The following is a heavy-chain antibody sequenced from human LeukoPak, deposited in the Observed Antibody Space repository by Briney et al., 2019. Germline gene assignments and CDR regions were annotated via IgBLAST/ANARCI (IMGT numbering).Heavy chain of an antibody. V-gene: IGHV1-2*02. Sequence: ASVKISCKASGYTFTGYYMHWVRQAPGQGLKWMGWINPNSGGTNYAQKFQGRVTMTRDTSINTAYMELSRLRSDDTAVYYCAKRGPTMVRGTPLDYWGQGTLVTVSS. J-gene: IGHJ4*02. CDR1: GYTFTGYY. D-gene: IGHD3-10*01. CDR2: INPNSGGT. CDR3: AKRGPTMVRGTPLDY.